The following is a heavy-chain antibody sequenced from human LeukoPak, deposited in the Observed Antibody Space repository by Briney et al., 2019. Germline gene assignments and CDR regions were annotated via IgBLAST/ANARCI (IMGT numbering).Heavy chain of an antibody. Sequence: GGSLRLSCAASGFTFDDHGMSWVRQAPGKGLEWVSGINWNGGSTGYADSVKGRFTISRDNAKNSLYLQMNSLRAEDTALYHCARGADYGDQYYFDYWGQGTLVTVSS. V-gene: IGHV3-20*01. D-gene: IGHD4-17*01. J-gene: IGHJ4*02. CDR1: GFTFDDHG. CDR3: ARGADYGDQYYFDY. CDR2: INWNGGST.